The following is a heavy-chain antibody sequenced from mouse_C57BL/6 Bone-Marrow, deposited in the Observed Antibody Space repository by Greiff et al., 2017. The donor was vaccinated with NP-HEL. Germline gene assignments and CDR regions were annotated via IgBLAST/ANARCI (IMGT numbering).Heavy chain of an antibody. CDR1: GFNIKDDY. D-gene: IGHD2-4*01. J-gene: IGHJ2*01. CDR3: TTDDSDY. CDR2: IDPENGDT. V-gene: IGHV14-4*01. Sequence: EVQLQQSGAELVRPGASVKLSCTASGFNIKDDYMHWVKQRPEQGLEWIGWIDPENGDTEYATKFQGKATITADTSSNPAYLQLSSLTSEDTAVYYCTTDDSDYWGQGTTLTVSS.